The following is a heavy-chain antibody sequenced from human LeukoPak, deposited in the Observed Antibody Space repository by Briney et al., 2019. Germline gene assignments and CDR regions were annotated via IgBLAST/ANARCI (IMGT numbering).Heavy chain of an antibody. V-gene: IGHV3-33*01. CDR1: GFTFSSYG. D-gene: IGHD6-19*01. Sequence: GGSLRLSCAASGFTFSSYGMHWVRQAPGKGLEWVAVIWYDGSNEYYADSVKGRFTISRDNSKNTLYLQMNSLRAEDTAVYYCARDGTLGSGWFGYYYGMDVWGQGTTVTVSS. J-gene: IGHJ6*02. CDR3: ARDGTLGSGWFGYYYGMDV. CDR2: IWYDGSNE.